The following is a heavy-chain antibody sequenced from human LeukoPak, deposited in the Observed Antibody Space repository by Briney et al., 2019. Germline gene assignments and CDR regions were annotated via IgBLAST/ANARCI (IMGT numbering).Heavy chain of an antibody. Sequence: ASVKVSCKASGYTFTNYGMNWVRQAPGQGLEWMGWINTNTGNPTYAQGFTGRFVSSLDTSVSTAYLQISSLKAEDTAVYYCARESPYYYDTPQRGTHEDFDCWGQGTLVTVSS. CDR2: INTNTGNP. CDR3: ARESPYYYDTPQRGTHEDFDC. V-gene: IGHV7-4-1*02. J-gene: IGHJ4*02. CDR1: GYTFTNYG. D-gene: IGHD3-22*01.